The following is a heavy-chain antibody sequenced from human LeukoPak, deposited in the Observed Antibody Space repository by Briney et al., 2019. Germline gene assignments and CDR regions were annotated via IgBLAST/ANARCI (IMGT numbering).Heavy chain of an antibody. Sequence: GGSLRLSCAASGFTFSTYSMNWGCQAPGKGLERVSYISNSDGSIYYADSVKGRFTISRDNAKLSLFLQMNTLRDEDTAVYYCARDAATIGTYWYFDLWGRGTLVTVSS. J-gene: IGHJ2*01. CDR2: ISNSDGSI. V-gene: IGHV3-48*02. D-gene: IGHD1-1*01. CDR3: ARDAATIGTYWYFDL. CDR1: GFTFSTYS.